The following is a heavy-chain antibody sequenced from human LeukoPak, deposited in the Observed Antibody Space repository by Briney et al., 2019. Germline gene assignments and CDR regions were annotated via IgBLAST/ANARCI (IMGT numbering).Heavy chain of an antibody. V-gene: IGHV1-8*01. CDR2: TSPNSGDT. CDR1: GYTFTSYD. CDR3: ARGPPNWGYDY. J-gene: IGHJ4*02. D-gene: IGHD7-27*01. Sequence: GASVKVSCKAPGYTFTSYDFNWVRQATGQRPEWMGWTSPNSGDTGYAQKFQDRVTMTRNTSISTAYMELSSLRSDDTAVYYCARGPPNWGYDYWGPGTLVTVSS.